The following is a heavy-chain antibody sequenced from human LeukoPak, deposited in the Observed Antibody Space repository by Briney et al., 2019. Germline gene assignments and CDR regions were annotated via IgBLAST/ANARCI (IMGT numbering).Heavy chain of an antibody. Sequence: PSETLSLTCTVSGASISSYYWNWIRQPPGKGLEYIGYISYSGSTNYNPSLKSRVTISVETSKNEFSLKLSSVTAADTAVYYCARESYDILTGYHAFDYWGQGTLVTVSS. V-gene: IGHV4-59*01. D-gene: IGHD3-9*01. CDR1: GASISSYY. CDR3: ARESYDILTGYHAFDY. CDR2: ISYSGST. J-gene: IGHJ4*02.